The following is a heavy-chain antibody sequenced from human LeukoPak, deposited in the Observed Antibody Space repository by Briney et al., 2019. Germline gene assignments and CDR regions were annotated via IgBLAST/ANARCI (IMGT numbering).Heavy chain of an antibody. Sequence: GGSLRLSCGASGFTFRSYGMYWVRQAPGEGLEWVAVIWYDGTKEHYADSVKGRFSISRDNSKNTLFLQMNSLRAEDTAVYYCARVRGRNYGSGSYAGLDVWGKGTTVTVSS. CDR2: IWYDGTKE. CDR1: GFTFRSYG. CDR3: ARVRGRNYGSGSYAGLDV. D-gene: IGHD3-10*01. J-gene: IGHJ6*04. V-gene: IGHV3-33*07.